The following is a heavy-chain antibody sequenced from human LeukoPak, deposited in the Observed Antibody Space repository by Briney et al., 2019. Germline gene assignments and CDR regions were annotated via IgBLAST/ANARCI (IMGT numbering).Heavy chain of an antibody. J-gene: IGHJ4*02. CDR2: VDPEDGET. D-gene: IGHD3-22*01. V-gene: IGHV1-69-2*01. Sequence: ASVKTSCKVSGYTFTDYYMHWVQQAPGKRLEWMGLVDPEDGETIYAEKFQGRVTITADTSTDTAYMELSSLRSEDTAVYYCATVDSSGYNFDYWGQGTLVTVSS. CDR1: GYTFTDYY. CDR3: ATVDSSGYNFDY.